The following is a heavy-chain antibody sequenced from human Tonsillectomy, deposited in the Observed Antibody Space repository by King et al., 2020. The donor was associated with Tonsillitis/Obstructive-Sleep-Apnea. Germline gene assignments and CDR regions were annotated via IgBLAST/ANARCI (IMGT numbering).Heavy chain of an antibody. J-gene: IGHJ6*03. D-gene: IGHD3-3*01. V-gene: IGHV3-11*05. Sequence: VQLVESGGGLVKPGGSLRLSCAASGFTFSDYYMSWIRQAPGKGLEWVSYISSSSSYTNYANSVKGRFTISRDNAKNSLYLQMNSRRAEDTAVYYCARVAAYDFWSGYYTYYYYMDVWGKGTTVTVSS. CDR3: ARVAAYDFWSGYYTYYYYMDV. CDR1: GFTFSDYY. CDR2: ISSSSSYT.